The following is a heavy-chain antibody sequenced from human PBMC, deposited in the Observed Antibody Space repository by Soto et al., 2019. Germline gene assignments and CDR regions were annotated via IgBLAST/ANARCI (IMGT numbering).Heavy chain of an antibody. CDR3: ARDGSGWASYFDY. J-gene: IGHJ4*02. V-gene: IGHV3-11*05. D-gene: IGHD6-19*01. CDR1: GFTFSYYY. CDR2: ISSTGSYT. Sequence: GGSLTLSCGASGFTFSYYYMSWIRQSPGKGLEWVSYISSTGSYTNYADSVKGRFTISRDNAKNSLYLQMNSLRAEDTAVYYCARDGSGWASYFDYWGQGTQVTVSS.